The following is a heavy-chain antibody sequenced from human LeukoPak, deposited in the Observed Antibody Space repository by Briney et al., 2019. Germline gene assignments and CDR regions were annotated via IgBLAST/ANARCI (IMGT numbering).Heavy chain of an antibody. J-gene: IGHJ4*02. V-gene: IGHV2-5*02. CDR2: IYWDGDK. D-gene: IGHD5-24*01. Sequence: SGPTLVIPTQTLTLTCSFSGFSLGTRGMGVGWIRQPPGKALEWLALIYWDGDKRYSPSLKRRLTITKDTSKNQVVLTMTDMDPVDTATYYCAHSRWVQSPFYFDYWGQRALVTVSS. CDR1: GFSLGTRGMG. CDR3: AHSRWVQSPFYFDY.